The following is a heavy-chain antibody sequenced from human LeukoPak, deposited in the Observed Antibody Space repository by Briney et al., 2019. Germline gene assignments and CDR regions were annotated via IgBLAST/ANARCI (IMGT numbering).Heavy chain of an antibody. D-gene: IGHD1-7*01. V-gene: IGHV4-4*07. CDR2: IHTSGST. Sequence: SETLSLTCTASGGSVSGYFWSWIRQPAGKGLEWIGRIHTSGSTNYNPSLKSRLTMSVDTSRNQFSLKLDSVTAADTAVYYCARGFRLTRTTPQSCIETWGQGTLVTVAS. J-gene: IGHJ5*02. CDR3: ARGFRLTRTTPQSCIET. CDR1: GGSVSGYF.